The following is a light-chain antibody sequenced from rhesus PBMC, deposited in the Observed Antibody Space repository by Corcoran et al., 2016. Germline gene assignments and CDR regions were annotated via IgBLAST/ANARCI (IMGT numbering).Light chain of an antibody. Sequence: DIQMTQSPSSLSASVGDRVTITCQASQSLSNYLNWYQQKPGKIPKLLIYRASSLQSVIPSRFSGSGSGTDFTLTISSLQPEDFATYYCQQGYSYPLTFGGGTKVELK. CDR2: RAS. V-gene: IGKV1S9*01. J-gene: IGKJ4*01. CDR3: QQGYSYPLT. CDR1: QSLSNY.